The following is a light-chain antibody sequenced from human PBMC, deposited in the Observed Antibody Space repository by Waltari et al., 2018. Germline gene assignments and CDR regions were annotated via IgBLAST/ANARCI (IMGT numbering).Light chain of an antibody. CDR3: QQYFDTPS. V-gene: IGKV4-1*01. Sequence: DIVMTQSPDSLAVSLGERATIKCKSGQSLLYRANNKNYLAWYQQKPGQPPKRLIYWASTRDSGVPDRCRGSGSGTDFTLTISSLQAADVAVYYCQQYFDTPSFGPGTKVEIK. CDR2: WAS. CDR1: QSLLYRANNKNY. J-gene: IGKJ3*01.